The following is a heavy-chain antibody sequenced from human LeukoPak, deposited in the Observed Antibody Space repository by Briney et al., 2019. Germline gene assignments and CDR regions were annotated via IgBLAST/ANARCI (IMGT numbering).Heavy chain of an antibody. J-gene: IGHJ6*04. CDR2: ISSSASTI. D-gene: IGHD3-10*02. CDR1: GFTFSSYG. V-gene: IGHV3-48*03. Sequence: GGSLRLSCAASGFTFSSYGMTWVRQAPGEGLEWVSFISSSASTIDYADSVKGRFTISRDNAKNSLYLQMNSLRAEDTAVYYCAELGITMIGGVWGKGTTVTISS. CDR3: AELGITMIGGV.